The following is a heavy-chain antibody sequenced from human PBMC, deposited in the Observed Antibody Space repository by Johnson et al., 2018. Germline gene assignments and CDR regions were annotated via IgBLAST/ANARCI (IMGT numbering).Heavy chain of an antibody. CDR2: VYYPGNT. Sequence: QVQLQESGPGLVKPSETXLLTCTVSGVSIGTYYWSWIRQSPERGLEWNGYVYYPGNTKYNPSLQIQVTISVDTSRDQFSLRRTSVTAADTAVYYCARGRYGELSPFDYWGQGTLVTVSS. V-gene: IGHV4-59*01. CDR1: GVSIGTYY. J-gene: IGHJ4*02. CDR3: ARGRYGELSPFDY. D-gene: IGHD3-10*01.